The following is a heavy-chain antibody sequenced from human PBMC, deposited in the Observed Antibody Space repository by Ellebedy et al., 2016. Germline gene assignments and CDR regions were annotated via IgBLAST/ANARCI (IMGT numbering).Heavy chain of an antibody. Sequence: ASVKVSXXASGYTFTNYYIHWVRQAPGQGLQWMGIINPTGGSTSYAQKLQGRVTMTTDTSTSTAYMELRSLRSDDTAVYYCARRSHSSSWYGVGIGYYYYGMDVWGQGTTVTVSS. CDR1: GYTFTNYY. CDR2: INPTGGST. D-gene: IGHD6-13*01. CDR3: ARRSHSSSWYGVGIGYYYYGMDV. J-gene: IGHJ6*02. V-gene: IGHV1-46*01.